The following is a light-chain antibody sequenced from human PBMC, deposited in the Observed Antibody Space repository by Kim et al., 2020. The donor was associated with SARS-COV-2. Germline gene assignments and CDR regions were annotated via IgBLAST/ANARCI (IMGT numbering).Light chain of an antibody. V-gene: IGKV3-20*01. Sequence: EVVLTQSPGTLSLSPGEIATLSCGASQSVSSIYLAWYQQKPGQSPRLLIYGASSRATGIPDRFSGSGSGTDFTLTISRLEPEDFAVYYCQQYGSTPFTFGQGTRLEIK. CDR3: QQYGSTPFT. CDR1: QSVSSIY. J-gene: IGKJ5*01. CDR2: GAS.